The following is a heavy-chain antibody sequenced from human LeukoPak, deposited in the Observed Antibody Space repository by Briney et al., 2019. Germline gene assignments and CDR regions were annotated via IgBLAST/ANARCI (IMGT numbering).Heavy chain of an antibody. CDR1: GYTFTIYY. Sequence: SVKVSCKASGYTFTIYYIHWVRQAPGQGLDWMGLINPSGGSTNYAQKFQGSLTMTSDTSTTTVYMELSSVRSEDTAVYYCARGPRITLIRGGQWYYYMDVWGKGTTVTISS. D-gene: IGHD3-10*01. CDR2: INPSGGST. J-gene: IGHJ6*03. V-gene: IGHV1-46*01. CDR3: ARGPRITLIRGGQWYYYMDV.